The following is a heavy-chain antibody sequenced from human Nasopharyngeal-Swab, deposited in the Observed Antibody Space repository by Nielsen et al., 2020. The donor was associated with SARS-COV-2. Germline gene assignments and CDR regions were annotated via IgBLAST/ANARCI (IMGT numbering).Heavy chain of an antibody. CDR2: TLPDGKKK. V-gene: IGHV3-30*04. J-gene: IGHJ6*04. Sequence: GSLRLSCVASGFSFNTYAIHWVRQAPGKGLEWVSVTLPDGKKKYYADSVRGRFTTSRDNSKNTVYLQLNSLTVEDTAVYYCSRDPSIAVAGRGLGMDVWGNGTTVTVSS. CDR3: SRDPSIAVAGRGLGMDV. CDR1: GFSFNTYA. D-gene: IGHD6-19*01.